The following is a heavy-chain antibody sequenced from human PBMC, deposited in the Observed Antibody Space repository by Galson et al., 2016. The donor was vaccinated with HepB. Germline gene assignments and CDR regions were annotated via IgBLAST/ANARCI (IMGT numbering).Heavy chain of an antibody. CDR2: ISGNGEDT. CDR3: GKGGAYDH. CDR1: GFTFSSSS. V-gene: IGHV3-23*01. Sequence: SLRLSCAASGFTFSSSSMNWVRQAPGTGLGWVSGISGNGEDTYYTDSVKGRFTISKDNSKNTLYLQMDSLRAEDTAMYYCGKGGAYDHWGQGTAVTVSS. J-gene: IGHJ4*02.